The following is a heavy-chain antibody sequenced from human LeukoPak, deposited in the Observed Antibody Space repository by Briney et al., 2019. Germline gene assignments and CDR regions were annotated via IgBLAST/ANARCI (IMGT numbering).Heavy chain of an antibody. D-gene: IGHD2-15*01. Sequence: PGGSLRLSCAASGFTFSSYWMTWVRQAPGKGLEWVANINEDGSEKYHVDSVKGRFTISRDNAKNSLYLQMNSLRAEDTALYYCATNPRWRIDFWGQGTLVTVSP. J-gene: IGHJ4*02. CDR2: INEDGSEK. V-gene: IGHV3-7*02. CDR3: ATNPRWRIDF. CDR1: GFTFSSYW.